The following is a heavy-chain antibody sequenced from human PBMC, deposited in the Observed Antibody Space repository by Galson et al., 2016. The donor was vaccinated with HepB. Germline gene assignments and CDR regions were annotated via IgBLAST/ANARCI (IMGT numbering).Heavy chain of an antibody. CDR1: GFTFSNYW. V-gene: IGHV3-74*01. CDR3: ARSTKGHGDYVEIDY. D-gene: IGHD4-17*01. CDR2: INTDGSST. Sequence: SLRLSCAASGFTFSNYWMHRVRQAPGEGLVWVSRINTDGSSTTYADSVKGQFTISRDNAKNTLYLQMNSLRAEDTAVYYCARSTKGHGDYVEIDYWGQGTLVIVSS. J-gene: IGHJ4*02.